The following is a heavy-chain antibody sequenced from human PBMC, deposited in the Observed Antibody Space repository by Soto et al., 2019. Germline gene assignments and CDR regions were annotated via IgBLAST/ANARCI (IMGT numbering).Heavy chain of an antibody. CDR2: IYYSGST. CDR1: GGSISSYY. V-gene: IGHV4-59*01. Sequence: SETLSLTCTVSGGSISSYYWSWIRQPPGKGLEWIGYIYYSGSTNYNPSLKSRVTISVDTSKNQFSLKLSSVTAADTAVYYCARDYGPGDYYYYGMDVWGQGTTVTVSS. CDR3: ARDYGPGDYYYYGMDV. J-gene: IGHJ6*02. D-gene: IGHD4-17*01.